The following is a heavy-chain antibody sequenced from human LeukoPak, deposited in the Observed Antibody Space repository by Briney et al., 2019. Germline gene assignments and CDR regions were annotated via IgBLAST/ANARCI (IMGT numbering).Heavy chain of an antibody. CDR1: GFTFSTYS. J-gene: IGHJ4*02. V-gene: IGHV3-48*01. Sequence: PGGSLRLSCAASGFTFSTYSMNWVRQAPGKGLEWVSYISSSSSNIYYADSVKGRFTISRDNAKNSLYLQMNSLRVEDTAVYYCARDKVVGTTYFDYWGQGTLVTVSS. CDR3: ARDKVVGTTYFDY. CDR2: ISSSSSNI. D-gene: IGHD1-26*01.